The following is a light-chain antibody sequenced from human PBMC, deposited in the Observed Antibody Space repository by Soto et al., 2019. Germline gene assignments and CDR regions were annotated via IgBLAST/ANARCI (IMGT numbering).Light chain of an antibody. CDR2: GAS. V-gene: IGKV3-20*01. Sequence: EIVLTQSPGTLSLSPGERATLSCRASQSVTSSYLAWYQQKPGQAPRLLIYGASSGDTGLPDRFSGSGSGTDFTLTISRVEPEDCAVYYCQQYGISPRFGQGTKLESK. CDR3: QQYGISPR. J-gene: IGKJ1*01. CDR1: QSVTSSY.